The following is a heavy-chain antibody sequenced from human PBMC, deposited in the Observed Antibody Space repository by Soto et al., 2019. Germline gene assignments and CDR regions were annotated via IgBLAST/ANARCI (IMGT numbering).Heavy chain of an antibody. CDR3: AAFEGEDSSGYYFVTFDS. CDR2: IIPIFGTA. Sequence: SVKVSCKASGGTFSSYAISWVLQAPGQGLEWMGGIIPIFGTANYAQKFQGRVTITADESTSTAYMELSSLRSEDTAVYYCAAFEGEDSSGYYFVTFDSWGQETLVNVAS. D-gene: IGHD3-22*01. CDR1: GGTFSSYA. V-gene: IGHV1-69*13. J-gene: IGHJ4*02.